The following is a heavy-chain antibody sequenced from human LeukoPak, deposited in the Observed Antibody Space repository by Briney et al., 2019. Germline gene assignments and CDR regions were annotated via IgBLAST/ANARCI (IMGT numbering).Heavy chain of an antibody. CDR3: AREKQSGGTPFDY. J-gene: IGHJ4*02. V-gene: IGHV3-30*04. CDR2: VSYDEKTI. Sequence: WGSLRLSCVASGFTFTGHSMHWVRQAPGKGLEWVAVVSYDEKTIFYADSLKGRFTVSRDNSKNTVYLQMNSLRDEDTAVYYCAREKQSGGTPFDYWGQGSLVTVSS. D-gene: IGHD1-26*01. CDR1: GFTFTGHS.